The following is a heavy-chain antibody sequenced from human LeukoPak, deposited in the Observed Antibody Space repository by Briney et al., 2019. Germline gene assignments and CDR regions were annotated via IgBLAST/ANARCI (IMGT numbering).Heavy chain of an antibody. J-gene: IGHJ4*02. CDR1: GGSISSSSYY. CDR2: IYYSGST. Sequence: SETLSLTCTVSGGSISSSSYYWGWIRQPPGTGLEWIGSIYYSGSTYYNPSLKSRVTISVDTSKNQFSLKLSFVTAADTAVYYCARDEGGNNYNYFDYWGQGTLVTVSS. V-gene: IGHV4-39*07. CDR3: ARDEGGNNYNYFDY. D-gene: IGHD5-24*01.